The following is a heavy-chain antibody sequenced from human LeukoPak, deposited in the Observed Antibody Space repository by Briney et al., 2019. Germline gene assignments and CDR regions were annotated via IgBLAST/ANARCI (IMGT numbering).Heavy chain of an antibody. Sequence: PGGSLRLSCAASGFTFSSYGMSWVRQAPGKGLEWVSAISGSGGSTYYADSVKGRFTISRDNSKNTLYLQMNSLRAEDTAVYYCAKGGGGDDYYYYYYMDVWGKGTTVTVSS. V-gene: IGHV3-23*01. D-gene: IGHD4-17*01. CDR3: AKGGGGDDYYYYYYMDV. CDR2: ISGSGGST. CDR1: GFTFSSYG. J-gene: IGHJ6*03.